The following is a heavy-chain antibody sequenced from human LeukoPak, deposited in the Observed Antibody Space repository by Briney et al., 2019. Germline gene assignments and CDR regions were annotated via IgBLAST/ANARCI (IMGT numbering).Heavy chain of an antibody. V-gene: IGHV1-18*01. CDR3: ARDEGPVIEHIVVVTAGFWFDP. Sequence: AASVKVSCKASGGTFSSYAISWVRQAPGQGLEWMGWISAYNGNTNYAQKLQGRVTMTTDTSTSTAYMELSSLRSEDTAVYYCARDEGPVIEHIVVVTAGFWFDPWGQGTLVTVSS. D-gene: IGHD2-21*02. CDR2: ISAYNGNT. CDR1: GGTFSSYA. J-gene: IGHJ5*02.